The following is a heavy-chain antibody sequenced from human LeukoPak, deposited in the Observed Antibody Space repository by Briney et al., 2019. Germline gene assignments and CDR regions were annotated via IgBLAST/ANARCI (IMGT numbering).Heavy chain of an antibody. D-gene: IGHD1-26*01. V-gene: IGHV3-64*01. Sequence: PGGSLRLSCAATGFTFSSYAMHWVRQAPGKGLEYVSAISSNGGSTYYANSVKGRFTISRDNSKNTLYLQMGSLRAEDMAVYYCARDGSYGLQAYFQHWGQGTLVTVSS. J-gene: IGHJ1*01. CDR1: GFTFSSYA. CDR2: ISSNGGST. CDR3: ARDGSYGLQAYFQH.